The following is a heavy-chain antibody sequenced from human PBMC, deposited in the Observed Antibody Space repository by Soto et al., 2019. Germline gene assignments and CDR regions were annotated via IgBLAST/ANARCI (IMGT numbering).Heavy chain of an antibody. CDR1: GFTFNNYA. V-gene: IGHV3-23*01. CDR3: AKGRGGSGSLTPRVDF. J-gene: IGHJ4*02. CDR2: ISGGGDTT. D-gene: IGHD3-10*01. Sequence: EVQLLESGGGLVQPGGSLRLSCAASGFTFNNYAMTWVRQAAGEGLEWVSAISGGGDTTSYADSVKGRFTVSRDGYKNTLYLQMSSLRAEDTALYYCAKGRGGSGSLTPRVDFWGQGTLVTVSS.